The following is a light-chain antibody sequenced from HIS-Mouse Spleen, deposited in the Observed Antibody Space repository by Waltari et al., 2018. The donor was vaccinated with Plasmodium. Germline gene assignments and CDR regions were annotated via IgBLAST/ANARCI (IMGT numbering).Light chain of an antibody. Sequence: EIVMTQSPATLSVSPGERATLSRRASQSVSSNLAGYQQKPGQAPRLLIYGASTRATGIPARFSGSGSGTEFTLTISSLQSEDFAVYYCQQYNNGSFTFGPGTKVDIK. CDR1: QSVSSN. V-gene: IGKV3-15*01. CDR2: GAS. CDR3: QQYNNGSFT. J-gene: IGKJ3*01.